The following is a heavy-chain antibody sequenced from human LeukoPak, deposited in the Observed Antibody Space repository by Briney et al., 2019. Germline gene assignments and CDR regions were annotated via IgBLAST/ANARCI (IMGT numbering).Heavy chain of an antibody. J-gene: IGHJ5*02. V-gene: IGHV3-53*01. CDR3: ARVASHYDILTGFSPILYNWFDP. Sequence: PGGSLRLSCAASGFTVSSNYMSWVRQAPGKGLEWVSVIYSGGSTYYADSVKGRFTISRDNSKSTLYIQMNNLRAEDTAVYYCARVASHYDILTGFSPILYNWFDPWGQGTLVTVSS. CDR2: IYSGGST. D-gene: IGHD3-9*01. CDR1: GFTVSSNY.